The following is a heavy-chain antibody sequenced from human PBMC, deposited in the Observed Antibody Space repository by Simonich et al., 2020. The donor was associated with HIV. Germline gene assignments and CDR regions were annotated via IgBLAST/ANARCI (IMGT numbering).Heavy chain of an antibody. J-gene: IGHJ4*02. Sequence: QVQLQQWGAGLLKPSETLSLTCAVYGGSFSGYYWSWFRQSPGKGLEGFGEINDSGSTNYNASLKSRVTISVDTSKNQFSLKLSSVTAADTAVYYCARGPYGVRGSNWWGGCFDYWGQGTLVTVSS. D-gene: IGHD6-13*01. CDR1: GGSFSGYY. CDR2: INDSGST. CDR3: ARGPYGVRGSNWWGGCFDY. V-gene: IGHV4-34*01.